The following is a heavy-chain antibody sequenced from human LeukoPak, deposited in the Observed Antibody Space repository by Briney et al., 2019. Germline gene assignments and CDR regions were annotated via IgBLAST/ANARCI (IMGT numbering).Heavy chain of an antibody. J-gene: IGHJ4*02. Sequence: GGSLRLSCTSSGFTFGDYAMSWFRQAPGKGLEWVGFIRSKAYDGTTEYAASVKGRFTNSRDDSKSIAYLQMNSLKTEDTAIYYCTRGRSGSRSSHYFDYWGQGTLVTVSS. CDR2: IRSKAYDGTT. CDR1: GFTFGDYA. CDR3: TRGRSGSRSSHYFDY. V-gene: IGHV3-49*03. D-gene: IGHD6-6*01.